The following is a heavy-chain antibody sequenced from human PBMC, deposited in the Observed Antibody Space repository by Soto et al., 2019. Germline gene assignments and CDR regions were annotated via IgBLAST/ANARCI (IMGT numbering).Heavy chain of an antibody. D-gene: IGHD6-19*01. J-gene: IGHJ4*02. CDR1: GFTFSSYA. V-gene: IGHV3-23*01. CDR3: AKDEIIAVAGTCDY. Sequence: EVQLLESVGGLVQPGGSLRLSCAASGFTFSSYAMSWVRQAPGKGLEWVSAISGSGCSTYYADSVKGRFTISRDNSKNTLYLQMNSLRAEDTAVYYCAKDEIIAVAGTCDYWGQGTLVTVSS. CDR2: ISGSGCST.